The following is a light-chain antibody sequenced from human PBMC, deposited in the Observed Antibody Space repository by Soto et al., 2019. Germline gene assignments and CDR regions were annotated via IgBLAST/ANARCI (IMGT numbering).Light chain of an antibody. CDR1: QSISSW. J-gene: IGKJ1*01. V-gene: IGKV1-5*01. CDR2: DAS. Sequence: DIQMTQSPSTLSASVRDRVTITCRASQSISSWLARYQQKPGKAPKLLIYDASSLESGVPSRFSGSGSGTEFTLTISSLQPDDFATYYCQQYNSYPWTFGQGTKVDIK. CDR3: QQYNSYPWT.